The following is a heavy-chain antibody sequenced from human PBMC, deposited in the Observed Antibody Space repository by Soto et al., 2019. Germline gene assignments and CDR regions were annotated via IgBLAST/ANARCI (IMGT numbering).Heavy chain of an antibody. D-gene: IGHD2-21*02. CDR1: GFSFTDYA. CDR3: AKARHSGDFAGSYDS. J-gene: IGHJ5*02. V-gene: IGHV3-23*01. CDR2: IGGRGGSA. Sequence: GGSLRLSCAASGFSFTDYAINWVRQVPGRGLEYVAGIGGRGGSAFYADSMKGRFSISRDNSKNTVYLHMHNLRVDDSAMYYCAKARHSGDFAGSYDSWGQGTLVTVSS.